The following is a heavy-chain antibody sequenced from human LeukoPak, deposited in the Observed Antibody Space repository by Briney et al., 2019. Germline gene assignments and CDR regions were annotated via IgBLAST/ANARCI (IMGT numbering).Heavy chain of an antibody. Sequence: GGSLRLSCKGFGYTFSTYWIGWVRQKPGKGLEWMGNIYPDDSDTRYSPTFQGQVTISADKSISTAYLQWSSLEASDTAIYYCARQRDGHYDEYEIGWFDPWGQRTLVTVSS. CDR3: ARQRDGHYDEYEIGWFDP. J-gene: IGHJ5*02. CDR1: GYTFSTYW. CDR2: IYPDDSDT. D-gene: IGHD4-17*01. V-gene: IGHV5-51*01.